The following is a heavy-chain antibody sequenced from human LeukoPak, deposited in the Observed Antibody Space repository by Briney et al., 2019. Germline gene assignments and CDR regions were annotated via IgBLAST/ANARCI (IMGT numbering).Heavy chain of an antibody. J-gene: IGHJ4*02. D-gene: IGHD3-10*01. CDR3: ARTARVPTF. Sequence: PGGSLRLSCAASGFTFSSYAMSWVRQAPGKGLEYISHISSSGDIISYADSVKGRFTISRDNAKNSLFLQMNSLRADDTAVYYCARTARVPTFWGQGTLVTVSS. CDR2: ISSSGDII. CDR1: GFTFSSYA. V-gene: IGHV3-48*04.